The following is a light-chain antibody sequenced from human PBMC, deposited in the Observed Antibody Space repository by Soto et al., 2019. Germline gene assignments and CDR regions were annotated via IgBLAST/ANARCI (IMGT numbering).Light chain of an antibody. J-gene: IGKJ1*01. CDR1: QSISSW. CDR3: QQYNSYSPT. V-gene: IGKV1-5*01. Sequence: DIQMTQSPSTLSASVGDRVTITCRASQSISSWLAWYQQKPGKAPKLLIYDASGLESGVPSRFSGSGSGTDFTLTISSLHPDDFATYYCQQYNSYSPTFGQGTKVDI. CDR2: DAS.